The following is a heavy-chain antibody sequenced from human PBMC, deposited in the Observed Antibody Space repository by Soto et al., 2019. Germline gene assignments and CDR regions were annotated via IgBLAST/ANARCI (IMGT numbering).Heavy chain of an antibody. D-gene: IGHD3-9*01. V-gene: IGHV4-30-4*01. Sequence: SETLSLTCTVSGGSISSGDYYWSWIRQPPGKGLEWIGYIYYSGSTSYNPSLQSRVTISVDTSKNQFSLKLSSVTAADTAVYYCARGNYDILTGDYHLDYWGQGTLVTVSS. CDR2: IYYSGST. J-gene: IGHJ4*02. CDR1: GGSISSGDYY. CDR3: ARGNYDILTGDYHLDY.